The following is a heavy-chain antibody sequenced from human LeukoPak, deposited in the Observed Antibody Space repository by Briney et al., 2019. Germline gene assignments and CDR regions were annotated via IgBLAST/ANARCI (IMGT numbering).Heavy chain of an antibody. CDR1: GYTFTGYY. Sequence: ASVKVSCKVSGYTFTGYYMHWVRQAPGQGLEWMGWINPNSGGTNYAQKFQGRVTMTRDTSISTAYMELSRLRSDDTAVYYCARVSSYYYDSSGYYNYWGQGTLVTVSS. J-gene: IGHJ4*02. CDR3: ARVSSYYYDSSGYYNY. D-gene: IGHD3-22*01. V-gene: IGHV1-2*02. CDR2: INPNSGGT.